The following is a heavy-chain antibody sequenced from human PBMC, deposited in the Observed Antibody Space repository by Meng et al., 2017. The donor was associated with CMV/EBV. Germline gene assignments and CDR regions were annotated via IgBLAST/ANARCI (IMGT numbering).Heavy chain of an antibody. CDR2: INHSGST. CDR3: ARASVNIGYCSSTSCDLYYYYGMDV. D-gene: IGHD2-2*01. V-gene: IGHV4-34*01. J-gene: IGHJ6*02. Sequence: GSLRLSCAVSGGSFSAHYLSWVRQPPGKGLEWVGEINHSGSTNYNPSIKSRVTISVDTTKNQFSLKLSSVTAADTAVYYCARASVNIGYCSSTSCDLYYYYGMDVWGHGTTVTVSS. CDR1: GGSFSAHY.